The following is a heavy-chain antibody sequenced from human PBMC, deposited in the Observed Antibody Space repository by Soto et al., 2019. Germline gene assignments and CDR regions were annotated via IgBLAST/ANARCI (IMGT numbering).Heavy chain of an antibody. D-gene: IGHD1-26*01. CDR1: GVTCSSYA. CDR3: AWHSGSYGPPGY. CDR2: IIPIFGTA. V-gene: IGHV1-69*06. J-gene: IGHJ4*02. Sequence: QVELVHSGAEVKKPGASVQASCTASGVTCSSYAISWVRQAAGQGLECMGGIIPIFGTANYAQQFQGRVTFTADKSTSTAYMELSSLRSEDTAVYYCAWHSGSYGPPGYWGQGPLVTLSS.